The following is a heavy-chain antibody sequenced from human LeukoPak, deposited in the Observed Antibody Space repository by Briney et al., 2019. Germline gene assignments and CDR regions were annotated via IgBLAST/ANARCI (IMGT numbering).Heavy chain of an antibody. V-gene: IGHV4-4*08. Sequence: KPSETLSLTCTVSGGSIGSYYWSWIRQPPGKGLEWIGYISSSGSTNYNPFLKSRVTISKDMSKNQFSLKLSSVTAADTALYYCARVIYNTYTNNWRFDYWGQGTLVTVSS. CDR3: ARVIYNTYTNNWRFDY. CDR2: ISSSGST. D-gene: IGHD1-1*01. CDR1: GGSIGSYY. J-gene: IGHJ4*02.